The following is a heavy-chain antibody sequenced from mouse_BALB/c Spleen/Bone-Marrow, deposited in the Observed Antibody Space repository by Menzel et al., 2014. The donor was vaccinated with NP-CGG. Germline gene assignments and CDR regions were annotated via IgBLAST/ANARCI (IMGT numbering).Heavy chain of an antibody. J-gene: IGHJ4*01. CDR3: AKNWGYGYAMDY. Sequence: QVQLKESGPGLVQPSQSLSITCTVSGFSLASYGVHWVRQSPGKGLEWLGVIWRGGSTDYNAAFMSRLSTTKDNSKSQVFFKMNSLQADDTAIYYCAKNWGYGYAMDYWGQGTSVTVSS. CDR2: IWRGGST. D-gene: IGHD3-1*01. CDR1: GFSLASYG. V-gene: IGHV2-5*01.